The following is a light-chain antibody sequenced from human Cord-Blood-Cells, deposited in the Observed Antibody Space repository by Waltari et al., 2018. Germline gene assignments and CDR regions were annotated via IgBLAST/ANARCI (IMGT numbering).Light chain of an antibody. CDR2: LNSDGSH. CDR1: SRNRGYA. CDR3: QTWGTGIRV. J-gene: IGLJ3*02. V-gene: IGLV4-69*01. Sequence: QLALTQSPSASASLGASVKLTCTLRSRNRGYAIAWHQQQPEKGPRYWMKLNSDGSHSKGDVIPDRFAGSSSGAWRYLTPSSLQSEEEADYYCQTWGTGIRVFGGGTKLTVL.